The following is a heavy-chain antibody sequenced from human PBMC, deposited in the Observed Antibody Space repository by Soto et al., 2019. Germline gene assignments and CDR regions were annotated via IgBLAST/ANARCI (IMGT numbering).Heavy chain of an antibody. CDR3: ARDGSSGWPS. V-gene: IGHV1-69*13. CDR1: GGTFSSYA. D-gene: IGHD6-19*01. J-gene: IGHJ4*02. CDR2: IIPIFGTA. Sequence: GASVKVSCKASGGTFSSYAISWVRQAPGQGLEWMGGIIPIFGTANYAQKFQGRVTITADGSTSTAYMELSSLRSEDTAVYYCARDGSSGWPSWGQGTLVTVSS.